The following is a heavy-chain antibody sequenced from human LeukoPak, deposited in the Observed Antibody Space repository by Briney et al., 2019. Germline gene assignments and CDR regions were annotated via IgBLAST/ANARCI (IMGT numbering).Heavy chain of an antibody. J-gene: IGHJ4*02. CDR1: GFTFSSYA. V-gene: IGHV3-30-3*01. Sequence: GSLRLSCAASGFTFSSYAMHWVRPAPGQGLEWVAGISYDGSNKYYADSVKGRFTISRDNSKNTLYLQMNSLRAEDTAVYYCAREGQNYYYDSSGYYPPDYWGQGTLVTVSS. CDR3: AREGQNYYYDSSGYYPPDY. CDR2: ISYDGSNK. D-gene: IGHD3-22*01.